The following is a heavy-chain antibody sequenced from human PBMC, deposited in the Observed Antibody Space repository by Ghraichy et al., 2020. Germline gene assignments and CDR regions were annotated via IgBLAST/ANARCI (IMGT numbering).Heavy chain of an antibody. CDR3: ARMQDIGVVPAAYNWFDP. J-gene: IGHJ5*02. V-gene: IGHV4-34*01. CDR2: INHSGST. Sequence: SETLSLTCAVYGGSFSSYYWSWIRQPPGKGLEWIGEINHSGSTNYNPSLKSRVTISVDTSKNQFSLKLSSVTAADTAVYYCARMQDIGVVPAAYNWFDPWGQATLVTVSS. CDR1: GGSFSSYY. D-gene: IGHD2-2*01.